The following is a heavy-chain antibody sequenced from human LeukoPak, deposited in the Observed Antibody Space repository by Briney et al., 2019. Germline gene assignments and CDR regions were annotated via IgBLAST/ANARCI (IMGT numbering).Heavy chain of an antibody. V-gene: IGHV3-48*04. CDR3: ARRAASGRYFDY. CDR1: GFTFSSYS. Sequence: GGSLRLSCAASGFTFSSYSMNWVRQAPGKGLEWVSYISSSSSTIYYADSVKGRFTISRDNAGNSLYLQMSSLRAEDTAVYYCARRAASGRYFDYWGQGTPVTVSS. J-gene: IGHJ4*02. D-gene: IGHD6-13*01. CDR2: ISSSSSTI.